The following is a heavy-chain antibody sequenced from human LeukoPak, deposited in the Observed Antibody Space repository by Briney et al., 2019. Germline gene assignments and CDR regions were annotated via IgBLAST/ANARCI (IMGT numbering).Heavy chain of an antibody. V-gene: IGHV3-23*01. CDR3: AQDPPGGIDY. CDR2: ISGSGGTP. D-gene: IGHD1-14*01. J-gene: IGHJ4*02. CDR1: GFTFSSYA. Sequence: GGSLRLSCAASGFTFSSYAMSWVRQAPGKGLEWVSGISGSGGTPYYADSVEGRFTISRDNSKNTLYLQLNSLRAEDTAVYYCAQDPPGGIDYWGQGTWSPSAQ.